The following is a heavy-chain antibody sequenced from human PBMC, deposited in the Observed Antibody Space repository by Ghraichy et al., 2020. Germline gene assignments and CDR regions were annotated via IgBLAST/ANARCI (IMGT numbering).Heavy chain of an antibody. V-gene: IGHV2-5*01. CDR1: GFSLTSGVG. CDR2: IYWNDDK. J-gene: IGHJ4*02. CDR3: AHKQHGYTGYDYFDY. D-gene: IGHD5-12*01. Sequence: SGPTLVKPTQTLTVTCTFSGFSLTSGVGVAWFRQPPGEALEWLALIYWNDDKRYSPSLKSGLTITKDTSKNQVVLTMTNMDPVDTATYYCAHKQHGYTGYDYFDYWGQGTLVTVSS.